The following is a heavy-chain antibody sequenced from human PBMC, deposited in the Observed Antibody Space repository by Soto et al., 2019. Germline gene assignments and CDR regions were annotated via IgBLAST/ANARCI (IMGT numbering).Heavy chain of an antibody. CDR1: GGSISSSSYY. CDR3: ARPSGRFLEWPEGAFDI. V-gene: IGHV4-39*01. CDR2: IYYSGST. Sequence: SETLSLTCTVSGGSISSSSYYWGWIRQPPGKGLEWIGSIYYSGSTYYNPSLKSRVTISVDTSKNQFSLKLSSVTAADTAVYYCARPSGRFLEWPEGAFDIWGQGTMVTVSS. D-gene: IGHD3-3*01. J-gene: IGHJ3*02.